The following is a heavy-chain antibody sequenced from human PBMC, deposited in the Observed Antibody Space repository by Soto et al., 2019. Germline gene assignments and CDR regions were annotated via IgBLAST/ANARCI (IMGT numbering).Heavy chain of an antibody. CDR3: TSGLDDAKIHH. CDR1: GFTVSSLY. V-gene: IGHV3-66*01. J-gene: IGHJ1*01. D-gene: IGHD1-1*01. Sequence: PGGSLRLSCAGSGFTVSSLYMTWVRQAPGRGLEWVTFIHPSGDTFYADSVKGRFAISRDTSKNTLSLQMNSLRVEDTAVYYCTSGLDDAKIHHWGQGTLVTVSS. CDR2: IHPSGDT.